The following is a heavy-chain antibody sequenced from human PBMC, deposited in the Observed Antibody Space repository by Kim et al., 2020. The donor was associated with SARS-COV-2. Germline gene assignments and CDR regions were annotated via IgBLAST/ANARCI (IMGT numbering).Heavy chain of an antibody. Sequence: SVKVSCKASGGTFSSYAISWVRQAPGQGLEWMGGIIPIFGTANYAQKFQGRVTITADESTSTAYMELSSLRSEDTAVYYCARVKDSYGYNYYYGMDVWGQGTTVTVSS. CDR1: GGTFSSYA. V-gene: IGHV1-69*13. J-gene: IGHJ6*02. CDR3: ARVKDSYGYNYYYGMDV. CDR2: IIPIFGTA. D-gene: IGHD5-18*01.